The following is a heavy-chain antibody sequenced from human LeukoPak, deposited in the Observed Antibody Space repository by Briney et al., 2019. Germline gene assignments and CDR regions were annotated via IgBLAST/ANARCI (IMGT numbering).Heavy chain of an antibody. D-gene: IGHD6-19*01. CDR1: GVSISSYY. CDR2: IYYSGST. V-gene: IGHV4-59*08. CDR3: ARQYGSGWYRDFDY. Sequence: AETLSLTCTVSGVSISSYYWSWIRQPPGKGVEWIGYIYYSGSTNYHPSLKSRVPISVDTSKTQFSLKLSSVTAADTAVYYCARQYGSGWYRDFDYWGQGTLVTVSS. J-gene: IGHJ4*02.